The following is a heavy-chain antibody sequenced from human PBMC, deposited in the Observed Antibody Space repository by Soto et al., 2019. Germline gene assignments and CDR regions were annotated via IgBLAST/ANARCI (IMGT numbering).Heavy chain of an antibody. CDR1: GGDFLSYT. CDR2: IIAILDVA. V-gene: IGHV1-69*02. J-gene: IGHJ6*02. D-gene: IGHD3-10*01. CDR3: AQMWFGELWHGMDV. Sequence: QLVQSGAEVKRPGSSVKVSCKASGGDFLSYTISWVRQVPGQGPEWMGTIIAILDVAKNAQKFQGRVAITADKATSTVYMELRSLRSDDTAVYYCAQMWFGELWHGMDVCGQGTTITVSS.